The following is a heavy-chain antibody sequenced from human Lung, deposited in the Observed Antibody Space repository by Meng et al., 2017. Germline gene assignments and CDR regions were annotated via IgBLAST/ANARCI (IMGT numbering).Heavy chain of an antibody. D-gene: IGHD4-11*01. Sequence: HGGDGLLKPSETLSLTFVVSGGSFSDYYWSWIRQPPGKGLEWIGEINHSGSTNYNPSLESRATISVDTSQNNLSLKLSSVTAADSAVYYCARGPTTMAHDFDYWGQGTLVTVSS. J-gene: IGHJ4*02. CDR3: ARGPTTMAHDFDY. CDR1: GGSFSDYY. CDR2: INHSGST. V-gene: IGHV4-34*01.